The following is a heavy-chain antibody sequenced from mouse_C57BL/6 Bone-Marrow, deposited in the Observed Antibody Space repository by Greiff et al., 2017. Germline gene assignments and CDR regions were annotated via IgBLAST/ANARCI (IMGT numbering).Heavy chain of an antibody. D-gene: IGHD2-4*01. CDR2: INPSNGGT. V-gene: IGHV1-53*01. J-gene: IGHJ3*01. CDR3: TTKIYYDYDWFAY. Sequence: VQLQQPGTELVKPGASVKLSCKASGYTFTSYWMHWVKQRPGQGLQWIGNINPSNGGTNYNEKFKSKATLTVDKSSSTAYMQLSSLTSEDSAVYYCTTKIYYDYDWFAYWGQGTLVTVSA. CDR1: GYTFTSYW.